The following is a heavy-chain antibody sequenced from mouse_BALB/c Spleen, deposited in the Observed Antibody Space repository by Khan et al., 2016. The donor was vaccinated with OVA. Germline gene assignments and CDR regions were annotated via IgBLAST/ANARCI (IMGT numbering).Heavy chain of an antibody. J-gene: IGHJ2*01. Sequence: QVQLKQSGAELVRPGASVKLSCKTSGYTFTSYWIHWVKQSPGQGLEWIARIYTGTDNTSYTERLKDKATLTADKSSSTAYMQLSSLKSEDSAVYFCGREEAWYCLDYWGQGTTLTVSS. CDR3: GREEAWYCLDY. CDR2: IYTGTDNT. V-gene: IGHV1-76*01. D-gene: IGHD3-2*02. CDR1: GYTFTSYW.